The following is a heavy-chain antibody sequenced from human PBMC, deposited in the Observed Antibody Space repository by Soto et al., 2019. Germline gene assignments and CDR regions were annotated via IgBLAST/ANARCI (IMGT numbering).Heavy chain of an antibody. CDR3: ARLRIATNNYKWFDP. J-gene: IGHJ5*02. D-gene: IGHD2-21*01. CDR1: GSALKSGNYY. Sequence: PSVTQSLTYLFAGSALKSGNYYWSWLHQVPGKGLEWIGHIYVTGAVDYNPSLRDRITISQDTSERQFSLNLRLVTAADTAVYYCARLRIATNNYKWFDPWGQGTLVT. V-gene: IGHV4-31*03. CDR2: IYVTGAV.